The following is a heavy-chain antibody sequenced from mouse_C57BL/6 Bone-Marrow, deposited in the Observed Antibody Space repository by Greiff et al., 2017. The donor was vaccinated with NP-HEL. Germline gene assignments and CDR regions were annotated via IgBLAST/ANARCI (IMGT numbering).Heavy chain of an antibody. CDR1: GYTFTSYW. J-gene: IGHJ2*01. D-gene: IGHD1-1*01. CDR2: INPSTGGT. Sequence: QVQLQQSGTELVKPGASVKLSCKASGYTFTSYWMHWVKQRPGQGLAWIGHINPSTGGTNYNEKFKSKATLTVDKSSSTAYMQLSSLTSEDSAIYYCARVWGSGPNYFDYWGQGTTLTVSS. V-gene: IGHV1-53*01. CDR3: ARVWGSGPNYFDY.